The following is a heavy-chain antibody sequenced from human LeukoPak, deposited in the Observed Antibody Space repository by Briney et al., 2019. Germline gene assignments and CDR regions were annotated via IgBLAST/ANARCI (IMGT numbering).Heavy chain of an antibody. V-gene: IGHV4-4*09. Sequence: PSETLSLTCTVSGGSISSYYWSWIRQPPGKGLEWIGYIYTSGSTNYNPSLKSRVTISVDTSKNQFSLKLSSVTAADTAVYYCARRYSRGYFDYWGQGTLVTVSS. D-gene: IGHD6-13*01. J-gene: IGHJ4*02. CDR3: ARRYSRGYFDY. CDR1: GGSISSYY. CDR2: IYTSGST.